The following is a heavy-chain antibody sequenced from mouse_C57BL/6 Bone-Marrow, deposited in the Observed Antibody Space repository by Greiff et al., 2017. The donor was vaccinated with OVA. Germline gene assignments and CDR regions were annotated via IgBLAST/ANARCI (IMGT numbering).Heavy chain of an antibody. CDR3: ARRIYFSNYDGYFDV. J-gene: IGHJ1*03. CDR1: GFTFSDYG. Sequence: EVMLVESGGGLVKPGGSLKLSCAASGFTFSDYGMHWVRQAPEKGLEWVAYISSGSSTIYYADTVKGRFTISRDNAKNTLILQMTSLRSEDTAMYYCARRIYFSNYDGYFDVWGTGTTVTVSS. D-gene: IGHD2-5*01. CDR2: ISSGSSTI. V-gene: IGHV5-17*01.